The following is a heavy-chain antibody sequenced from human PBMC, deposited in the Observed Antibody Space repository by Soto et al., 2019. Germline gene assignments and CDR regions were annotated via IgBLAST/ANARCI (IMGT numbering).Heavy chain of an antibody. CDR3: AREERGGSLDSMDV. CDR2: ISAYNGNT. V-gene: IGHV1-18*01. J-gene: IGHJ6*01. Sequence: QVQLVQSGAEVKKPGASVKVSCKASGYTFTSYGISWVRQAPGQGLEWMGWISAYNGNTNHPQKLQGRVTMTPDTXXSTAYMELRSLRSDDTAVYYCAREERGGSLDSMDVWGQGTTVTVSS. D-gene: IGHD2-15*01. CDR1: GYTFTSYG.